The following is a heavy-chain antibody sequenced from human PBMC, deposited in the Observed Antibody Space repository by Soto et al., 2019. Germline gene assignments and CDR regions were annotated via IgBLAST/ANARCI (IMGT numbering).Heavy chain of an antibody. V-gene: IGHV3-23*01. Sequence: PGGSLRLSCAVSGVTFCNYAMSWVRQAPGKGLEWVSAISASGSSTYYADSVKGRFTISRDNSKNTLYLQMNSLRAEDTALYFCAKDESWLPFDPWGQGTLVTVSS. CDR1: GVTFCNYA. D-gene: IGHD6-19*01. CDR3: AKDESWLPFDP. CDR2: ISASGSST. J-gene: IGHJ5*02.